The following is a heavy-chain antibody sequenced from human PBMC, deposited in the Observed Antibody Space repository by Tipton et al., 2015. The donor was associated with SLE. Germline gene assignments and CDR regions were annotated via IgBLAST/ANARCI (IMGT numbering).Heavy chain of an antibody. CDR1: GGSITSSSYY. D-gene: IGHD3-9*01. J-gene: IGHJ4*02. CDR2: ISYGGRN. V-gene: IGHV4-39*07. CDR3: VRDKRYFDSPVKY. Sequence: TLSLTCTVSGGSITSSSYYWGWVRQPPGKGLEWIGSISYGGRNYYNPSLKSRVTISEDTPKNQFSLKLTSVTAADTAVYYCVRDKRYFDSPVKYWGQGILVTVSS.